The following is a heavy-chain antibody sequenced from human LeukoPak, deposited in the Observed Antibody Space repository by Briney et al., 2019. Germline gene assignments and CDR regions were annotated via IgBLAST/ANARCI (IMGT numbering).Heavy chain of an antibody. V-gene: IGHV4-59*08. CDR3: ARKIQLWSYWHFDL. CDR1: GGSISRDS. D-gene: IGHD5-18*01. Sequence: PSETLSLTCTMSGGSISRDSWSWIRQPPGKGLELIGYTDDRGTLIYNPSLNSRASLSVDTSKNQFSLTLRSVTVADTAVYFCARKIQLWSYWHFDLWGRGTLVTVTS. CDR2: TDDRGTL. J-gene: IGHJ2*01.